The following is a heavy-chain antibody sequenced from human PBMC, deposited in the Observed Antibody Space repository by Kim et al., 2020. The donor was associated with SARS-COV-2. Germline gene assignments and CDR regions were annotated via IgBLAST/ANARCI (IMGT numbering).Heavy chain of an antibody. D-gene: IGHD3-10*01. CDR3: ARDSDYYGSGEDAFDI. Sequence: LKSRVTISVDTSKNQFSLKLSSVTAADTAVYYCARDSDYYGSGEDAFDIWGQGTMVTVSS. J-gene: IGHJ3*02. V-gene: IGHV4-31*02.